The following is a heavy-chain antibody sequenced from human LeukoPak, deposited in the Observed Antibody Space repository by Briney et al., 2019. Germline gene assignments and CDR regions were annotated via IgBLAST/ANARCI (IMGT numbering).Heavy chain of an antibody. J-gene: IGHJ4*02. CDR3: AREAGYYDSSGYNSFDY. CDR1: GYTFTSYG. CDR2: ISAYNGNT. D-gene: IGHD3-22*01. V-gene: IGHV1-18*01. Sequence: ASVKVSCKASGYTFTSYGISWVRQAPGQGLEWMGWISAYNGNTNHAQKLQGRVTMTTDTSTSTAYMELRSLRSDDTAVYYCAREAGYYDSSGYNSFDYWGQGTLVTVSS.